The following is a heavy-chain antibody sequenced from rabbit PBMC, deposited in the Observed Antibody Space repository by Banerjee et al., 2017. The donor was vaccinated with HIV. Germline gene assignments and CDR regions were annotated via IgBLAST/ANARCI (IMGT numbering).Heavy chain of an antibody. CDR2: IYAGSSSNT. V-gene: IGHV1S40*01. Sequence: QQLVESGGGLVKPGASLTLTCKASGFSFSSGYDMCWVRQAPGKGLEWIACIYAGSSSNTYYANWAKGRFTISKTSSTTVTLQMTSLTAADTATYFCARSPSGYATRYNLWGPGTLVTVS. CDR3: ARSPSGYATRYNL. J-gene: IGHJ4*01. CDR1: GFSFSSGYD. D-gene: IGHD6-1*01.